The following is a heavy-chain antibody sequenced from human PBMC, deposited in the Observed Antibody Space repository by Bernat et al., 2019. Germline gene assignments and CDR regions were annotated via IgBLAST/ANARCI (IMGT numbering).Heavy chain of an antibody. CDR3: ARLDGYLPRELWYFDL. V-gene: IGHV3-66*04. CDR2: IYSGGST. J-gene: IGHJ2*01. CDR1: GFTVSSNY. Sequence: EVQLVESGGGLVQPGGSLRLSCAASGFTVSSNYMSWVRQAPGKGLEWVSVIYSGGSTYYADYVKGRFTISRDNSKNTLYLQMNSLRAEDTAVYYCARLDGYLPRELWYFDLWGRGTLVTVSS. D-gene: IGHD5-24*01.